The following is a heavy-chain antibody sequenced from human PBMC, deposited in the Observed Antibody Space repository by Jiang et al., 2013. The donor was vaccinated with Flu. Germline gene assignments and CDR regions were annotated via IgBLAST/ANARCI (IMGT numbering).Heavy chain of an antibody. Sequence: QLVESGPGLVKPSETLSLTCTVSGGSINNYYWSWVRQSPAKGLEWLGYIYYTGSADYNPSLQSRLTISVATSKNQFSLRLTSVTAADTAVYYCARGGKVGATFDSWGQGTLVTVSS. CDR1: GGSINNYY. CDR3: ARGGKVGATFDS. J-gene: IGHJ4*02. D-gene: IGHD1-26*01. V-gene: IGHV4-59*08. CDR2: IYYTGSA.